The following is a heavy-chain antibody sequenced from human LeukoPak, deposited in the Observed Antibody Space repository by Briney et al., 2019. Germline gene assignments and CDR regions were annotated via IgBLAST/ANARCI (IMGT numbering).Heavy chain of an antibody. CDR1: GGSISSSSYY. CDR2: IYYSGST. Sequence: SETLSLTCTVSGGSISSSSYYWGWIRQPPGKGLEWIGSIYYSGSTYYNPSLKSRVTISVDTSKNQFSLKLSSVTAADTAVYYCAKNMGASGGIHDYWGQGTLVTVSS. D-gene: IGHD1-14*01. J-gene: IGHJ4*02. V-gene: IGHV4-39*07. CDR3: AKNMGASGGIHDY.